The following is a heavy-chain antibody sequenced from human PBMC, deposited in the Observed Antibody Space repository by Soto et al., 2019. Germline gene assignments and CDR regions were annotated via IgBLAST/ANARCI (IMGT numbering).Heavy chain of an antibody. V-gene: IGHV3-23*01. CDR2: ISGSGGST. CDR1: GFTFSSYA. CDR3: ARAVGSYGSSDYFDY. D-gene: IGHD3-10*01. J-gene: IGHJ4*02. Sequence: ESVGGLVQPGGSLRLSCAASGFTFSSYAMSWVRQAPGKGLEWVSAISGSGGSTYYADSVKGRFTISRDNSKNSLYLQMNSLRAEDTAVYYCARAVGSYGSSDYFDYWGQGTLVTVSS.